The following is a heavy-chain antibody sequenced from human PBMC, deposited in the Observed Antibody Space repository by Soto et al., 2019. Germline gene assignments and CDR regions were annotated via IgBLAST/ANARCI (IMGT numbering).Heavy chain of an antibody. Sequence: QVHLVQSGPEVKKPGASMKLSCKVPGYPFSIYGITWGRQAPGQGLEWMGGINPPTNETNYAQRFQGRVTVTTDTSTTTAYIELRNLKYDDTAVYYCARDWFPRFDPWGPGTLVTVSS. J-gene: IGHJ5*02. CDR3: ARDWFPRFDP. V-gene: IGHV1-18*01. CDR2: INPPTNET. CDR1: GYPFSIYG. D-gene: IGHD3-10*01.